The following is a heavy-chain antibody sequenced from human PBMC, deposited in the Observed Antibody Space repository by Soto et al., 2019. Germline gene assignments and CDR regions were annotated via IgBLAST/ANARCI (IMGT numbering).Heavy chain of an antibody. J-gene: IGHJ4*02. Sequence: QLQLQESGPGLVKPSETLSLTCTVSGGSISSSIYYWVCIRQPPGQGLEWIGSIYYSMSTYYNPTLKSRVTISLDTSQNQYYRKLSSVPAADTTVYSCASHVDAYYEPRGPFDYWGQETLVTVSS. CDR3: ASHVDAYYEPRGPFDY. CDR1: GGSISSSIYY. CDR2: IYYSMST. D-gene: IGHD3-22*01. V-gene: IGHV4-39*01.